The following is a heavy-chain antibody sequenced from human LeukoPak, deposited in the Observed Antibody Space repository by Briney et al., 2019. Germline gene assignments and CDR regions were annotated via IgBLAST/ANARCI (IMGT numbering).Heavy chain of an antibody. Sequence: SETLSLTCTVSGGSISSYYWSWIRQPPGKGLEWIGYIYYSGSTSYNPSLQSRVTISVATSKNQFSLNLSSVTAADTAVYYCARRADSTGHFFDYWGQGTLVTVSS. V-gene: IGHV4-59*08. D-gene: IGHD3-22*01. CDR1: GGSISSYY. J-gene: IGHJ4*02. CDR2: IYYSGST. CDR3: ARRADSTGHFFDY.